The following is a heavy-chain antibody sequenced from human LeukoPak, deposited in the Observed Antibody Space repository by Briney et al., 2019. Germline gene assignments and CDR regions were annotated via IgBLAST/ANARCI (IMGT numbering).Heavy chain of an antibody. D-gene: IGHD3-16*01. Sequence: LKISGKWSDYNFTSYWLGWARPLPGKGLEWMGIIYPGDSDTRYSPSFQGQVTISADKSISTASLQWSSLKASDSAIYYCARQSGYAYSFDYWGQGTLVTVSS. CDR1: DYNFTSYW. J-gene: IGHJ4*02. CDR3: ARQSGYAYSFDY. CDR2: IYPGDSDT. V-gene: IGHV5-51*01.